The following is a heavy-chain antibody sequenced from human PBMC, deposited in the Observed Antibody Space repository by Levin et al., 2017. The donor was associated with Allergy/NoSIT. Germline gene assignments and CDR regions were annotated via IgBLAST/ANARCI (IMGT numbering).Heavy chain of an antibody. D-gene: IGHD3-22*01. CDR1: GGSISSYY. V-gene: IGHV4-59*01. CDR3: ARVPPEYYYDSSGYYYDGGEFDY. Sequence: SETLSLTCTVSGGSISSYYWSWIRQPPGKGLEWIGYIYYSGSTNYNPSLKSRVTISVDTSKNQFSLKLSSVTAADTAVYYCARVPPEYYYDSSGYYYDGGEFDYWGQGTLVTVSS. CDR2: IYYSGST. J-gene: IGHJ4*02.